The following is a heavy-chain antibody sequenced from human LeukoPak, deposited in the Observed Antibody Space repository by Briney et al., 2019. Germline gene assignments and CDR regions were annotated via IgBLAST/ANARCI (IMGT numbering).Heavy chain of an antibody. CDR1: GGSISSSSYY. CDR2: IYTSGST. V-gene: IGHV4-61*02. D-gene: IGHD1-26*01. J-gene: IGHJ4*02. CDR3: ARDDGRSHFDY. Sequence: SETLSLTCTVSGGSISSSSYYWSWIRQPAGKGLEWIGRIYTSGSTNYNPSLKSRVTMSVDTSKNQFSLKLSSVTAADTAVYYCARDDGRSHFDYWGQGTLVTVSS.